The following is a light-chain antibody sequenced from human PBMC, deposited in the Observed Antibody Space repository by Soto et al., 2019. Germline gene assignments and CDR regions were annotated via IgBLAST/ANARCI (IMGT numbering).Light chain of an antibody. CDR2: DAS. CDR3: QQYNNWPPIT. Sequence: EIVLTQSPATLSVSPGERATLSCRASQSVSSNLAWYQQKPGQAPRLLIYDASTRATGIPDRFSGSGSETEFTLTISSLQSEDFAVYYCQQYNNWPPITFGQGTRLEI. J-gene: IGKJ5*01. V-gene: IGKV3-15*01. CDR1: QSVSSN.